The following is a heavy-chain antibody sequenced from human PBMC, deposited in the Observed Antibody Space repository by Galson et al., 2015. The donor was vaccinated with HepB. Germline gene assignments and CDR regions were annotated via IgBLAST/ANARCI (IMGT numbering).Heavy chain of an antibody. V-gene: IGHV3-48*01. CDR1: GFSFRTFS. CDR2: ISSSSSTI. Sequence: LRLSCAASGFSFRTFSMTWVRQAPGKGLEGVSYISSSSSTIYYADSVKGRFTISRDNAKNSLYLQMNSLRAEDTAVYYCARFTGAGRFDYWGHGTLVTVSS. D-gene: IGHD3-10*01. J-gene: IGHJ4*01. CDR3: ARFTGAGRFDY.